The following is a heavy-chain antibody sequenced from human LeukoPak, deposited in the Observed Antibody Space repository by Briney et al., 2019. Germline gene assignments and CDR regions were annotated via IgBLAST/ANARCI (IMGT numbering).Heavy chain of an antibody. Sequence: GGSLRLSCAASGFSVNSNYINWVRQAPGKGLEWVSVIYNGGNTNYAGSVKGRFTIYRDRSKNTVYLQMNSLRVEDTAVYYCARGQAYSGSFSFHFDSWGQGTLVTVSS. CDR3: ARGQAYSGSFSFHFDS. J-gene: IGHJ4*02. CDR1: GFSVNSNY. V-gene: IGHV3-66*01. CDR2: IYNGGNT. D-gene: IGHD1-26*01.